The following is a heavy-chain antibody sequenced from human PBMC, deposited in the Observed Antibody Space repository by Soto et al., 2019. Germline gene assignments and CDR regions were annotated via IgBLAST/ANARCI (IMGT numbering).Heavy chain of an antibody. CDR2: IYYSGST. CDR1: GGSISSYY. CDR3: ARVAVVVTHFDY. D-gene: IGHD3-22*01. Sequence: SETLSLTCTVSGGSISSYYWSWIRQPPGKGLEWIGYIYYSGSTNYNPSLKSRVTISVDTSKNQFSLKLSSVTAADTAVYYCARVAVVVTHFDYWGQGTLVTVSS. V-gene: IGHV4-59*01. J-gene: IGHJ4*02.